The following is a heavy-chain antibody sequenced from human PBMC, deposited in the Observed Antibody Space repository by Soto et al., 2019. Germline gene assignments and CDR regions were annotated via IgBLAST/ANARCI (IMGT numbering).Heavy chain of an antibody. CDR2: ISSSSSYI. J-gene: IGHJ3*02. CDR3: ARDGYYCSGGSCYSDGGIDAFDI. CDR1: GFTFSSYS. V-gene: IGHV3-21*01. Sequence: GGSLRLSCAASGFTFSSYSMNWVRQAQGKGLEWVSSISSSSSYIYYADSVKGRFTISRDNAKNSLYLQMNSLRAEDTAVYYCARDGYYCSGGSCYSDGGIDAFDIWGQGTMVTVSS. D-gene: IGHD2-15*01.